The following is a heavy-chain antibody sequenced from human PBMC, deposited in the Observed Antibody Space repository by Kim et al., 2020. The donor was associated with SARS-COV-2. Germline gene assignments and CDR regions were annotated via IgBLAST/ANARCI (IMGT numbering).Heavy chain of an antibody. D-gene: IGHD3-3*01. J-gene: IGHJ4*02. Sequence: GGSLRLSCAASGFSLLFNYINWVRQAPGKGLEWVSIIYSGGGTCYADSVKGRFTISRDISKNTVYLQMDSLRPEATAIYYCARDPGVRFWSGLGGAGHDWGQGTLVRVSS. CDR1: GFSLLFNY. CDR2: IYSGGGT. CDR3: ARDPGVRFWSGLGGAGHD. V-gene: IGHV3-53*01.